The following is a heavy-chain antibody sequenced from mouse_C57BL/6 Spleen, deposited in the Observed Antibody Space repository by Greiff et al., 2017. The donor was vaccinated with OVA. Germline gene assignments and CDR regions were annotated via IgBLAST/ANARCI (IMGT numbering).Heavy chain of an antibody. Sequence: VQLQQPGAELVKPGASVKLSCKASGYTFTSYWMHWVKQRPGQGLEWIGMIHPDSGSTNYNEKFKSKATLTVDKSSSTAYMQLSSLTSEDSAVYYCAREWVDYDVDGDYWGQGTPVTVSS. J-gene: IGHJ4*01. CDR2: IHPDSGST. V-gene: IGHV1-64*01. CDR3: AREWVDYDVDGDY. D-gene: IGHD2-4*01. CDR1: GYTFTSYW.